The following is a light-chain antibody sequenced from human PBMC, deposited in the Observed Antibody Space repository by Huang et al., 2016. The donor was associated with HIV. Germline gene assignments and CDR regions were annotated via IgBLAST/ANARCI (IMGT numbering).Light chain of an antibody. V-gene: IGKV1-39*01. CDR3: QQSYSALSS. CDR2: SAS. Sequence: IQMTQSPTSLSASVGDRVSIACRASQSISTYLNWYQQKPGKAPKLLISSASALHRGVPSRFSGSCSGTDFTLTIRGLQLDDFATYYCQQSYSALSSFGPGTRL. CDR1: QSISTY. J-gene: IGKJ5*01.